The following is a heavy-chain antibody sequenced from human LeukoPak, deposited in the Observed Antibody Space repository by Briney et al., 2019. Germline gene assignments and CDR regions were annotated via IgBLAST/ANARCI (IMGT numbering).Heavy chain of an antibody. Sequence: PGGSLRLSCAASGFTFDDYAMHWVRQAPGKGLEWVSLISWDGGSTYYADSVKGRFTISRDNSKNSLYLQMSSLRAEDTAVYYCAKDRGTVIGGDYWGQGTLVTVSS. CDR2: ISWDGGST. J-gene: IGHJ4*02. CDR1: GFTFDDYA. CDR3: AKDRGTVIGGDY. V-gene: IGHV3-43D*03. D-gene: IGHD4-17*01.